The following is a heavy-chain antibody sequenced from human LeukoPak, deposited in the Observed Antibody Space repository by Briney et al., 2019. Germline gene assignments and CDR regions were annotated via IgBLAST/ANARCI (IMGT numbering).Heavy chain of an antibody. J-gene: IGHJ4*02. V-gene: IGHV1-18*01. Sequence: GTSVKVSCKASGYTFTRYGISWVRQAPGQGLEWKGWISAYNGNTNYAQKLQGRVTMTTDTSTSTAYMELRILRSDDTAVYYCARGDYYDSSGYFDYWGQGTLVTVSS. D-gene: IGHD3-22*01. CDR2: ISAYNGNT. CDR1: GYTFTRYG. CDR3: ARGDYYDSSGYFDY.